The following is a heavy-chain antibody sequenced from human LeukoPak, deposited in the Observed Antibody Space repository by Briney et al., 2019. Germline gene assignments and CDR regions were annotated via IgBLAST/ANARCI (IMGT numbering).Heavy chain of an antibody. J-gene: IGHJ4*02. CDR2: ISYDGSIK. CDR3: ARGPGYSSGWYVLSVDY. Sequence: GGSLRLSCAASGFTFSSYAMHWVRQAPGKGLEWVAVISYDGSIKYYADSVKGRFTTSRDNSKNMLYLQMDSLSAEDTAVYYCARGPGYSSGWYVLSVDYWGQGTLVTVSS. V-gene: IGHV3-30-3*01. CDR1: GFTFSSYA. D-gene: IGHD6-19*01.